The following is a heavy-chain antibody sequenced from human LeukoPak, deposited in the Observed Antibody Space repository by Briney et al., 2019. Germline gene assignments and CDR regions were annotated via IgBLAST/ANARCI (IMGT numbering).Heavy chain of an antibody. J-gene: IGHJ3*02. CDR3: AKLIYYGDYHADI. V-gene: IGHV3-53*01. CDR2: IYSGGST. CDR1: GFTVSSNY. Sequence: GALLLSCAASGFTVSSNYMSWVRQAPGKGLEWVSVIYSGGSTYYADSVKGRFTISRDNSKNTLYLQMNSLRAEDTAVYYCAKLIYYGDYHADIWGQGTMVTVSS. D-gene: IGHD4-17*01.